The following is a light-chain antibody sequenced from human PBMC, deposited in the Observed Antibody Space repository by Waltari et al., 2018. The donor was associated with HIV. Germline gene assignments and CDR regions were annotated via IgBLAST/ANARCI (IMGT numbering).Light chain of an antibody. CDR3: QQYHVTPPT. CDR1: QSVRHTSNNKNF. CDR2: WAS. V-gene: IGKV4-1*01. J-gene: IGKJ1*01. Sequence: DIVMTQSPDSLTVSLGARATIRCKSSQSVRHTSNNKNFLAWYQQKSGQAPKLLIYWASTRESGVPARFSGSGSGTNFTLTINNLQSEDVAVYYCQQYHVTPPTFGQGT.